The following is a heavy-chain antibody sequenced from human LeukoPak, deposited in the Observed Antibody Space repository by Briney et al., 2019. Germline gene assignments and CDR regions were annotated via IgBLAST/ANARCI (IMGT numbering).Heavy chain of an antibody. D-gene: IGHD4/OR15-4a*01. CDR2: ISSSGSTR. Sequence: PGGSLRLSCAASGFTFSSYEINWVRQAPGKGLEWVSYISSSGSTRYYADSVKGRFTISRDNAKNSLYLQINSLRAEDTAVYYCARRAGAYSHPYDYWGQGTLVTVSS. CDR1: GFTFSSYE. J-gene: IGHJ4*02. V-gene: IGHV3-48*03. CDR3: ARRAGAYSHPYDY.